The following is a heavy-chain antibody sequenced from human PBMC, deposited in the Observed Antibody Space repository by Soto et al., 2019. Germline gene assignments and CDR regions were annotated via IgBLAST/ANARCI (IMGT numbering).Heavy chain of an antibody. CDR2: INAGSGNT. J-gene: IGHJ4*02. V-gene: IGHV1-3*01. Sequence: ASVEVSCKASGYTFTTYSIHWVRQAPGQSLEWMGWINAGSGNTKYSQKFQGRVTITKDSSATTFYMDLSSLRSEDTAVYYCARLPPWGNSRSYYNQHFNSWGQGTLVTVSS. D-gene: IGHD3-10*01. CDR3: ARLPPWGNSRSYYNQHFNS. CDR1: GYTFTTYS.